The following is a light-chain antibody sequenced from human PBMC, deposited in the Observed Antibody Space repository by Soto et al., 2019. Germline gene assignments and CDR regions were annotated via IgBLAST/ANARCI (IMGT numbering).Light chain of an antibody. CDR1: QTTSPKY. CDR3: QHFGSSPPVI. Sequence: EIELTQYPGTLSLSPGESATLSCRVSQTTSPKYVAWYQQRRGLAPRLLVYGASKRAAGIPDRVRGSGAGSEFSLVISGLEPEDFAVYFCQHFGSSPPVIFGEGTRLDVK. V-gene: IGKV3-20*01. CDR2: GAS. J-gene: IGKJ5*01.